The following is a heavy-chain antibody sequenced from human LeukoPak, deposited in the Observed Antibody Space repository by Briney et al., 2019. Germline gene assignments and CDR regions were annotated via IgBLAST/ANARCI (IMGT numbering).Heavy chain of an antibody. V-gene: IGHV3-33*01. CDR2: IWYDGSNK. Sequence: AGGSLRLSCAASGFTFSSYGMHWVRQAPGKGLEWVAVIWYDGSNKYYADSVKGRFTISRDNSKNTLYLQMNSLRAEDTAVYYCARTQSGSYYYYGMDVWGQGTTVTVSS. J-gene: IGHJ6*02. D-gene: IGHD1-26*01. CDR3: ARTQSGSYYYYGMDV. CDR1: GFTFSSYG.